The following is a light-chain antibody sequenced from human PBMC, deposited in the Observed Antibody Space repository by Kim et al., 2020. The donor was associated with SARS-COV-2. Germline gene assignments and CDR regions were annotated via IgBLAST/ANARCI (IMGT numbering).Light chain of an antibody. CDR3: QSYDSSLSGSV. CDR2: ANN. Sequence: QRVTSSCTGNTSNIGAGYDVHWYQQVPGTAPKLLIYANNNRPSGVPDRFSGSKSGTSASLAITGLQAEDEADFYCQSYDSSLSGSVFGGGTQLTVL. V-gene: IGLV1-40*01. J-gene: IGLJ2*01. CDR1: TSNIGAGYD.